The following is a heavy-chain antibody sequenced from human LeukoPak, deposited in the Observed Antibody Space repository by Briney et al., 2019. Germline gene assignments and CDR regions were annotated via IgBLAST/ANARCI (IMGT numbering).Heavy chain of an antibody. CDR2: INHSGST. Sequence: SETLSLTCAVYGGSFSGYYWSWIRQPPGKGLEWIGEINHSGSTNYNPSLKSRVTISVDTSKNQFSLKLSSVTAADTAVYYCARVIRGYSYGAQGYYFDYWGQGTLVTVSS. CDR1: GGSFSGYY. V-gene: IGHV4-34*01. J-gene: IGHJ4*02. CDR3: ARVIRGYSYGAQGYYFDY. D-gene: IGHD5-18*01.